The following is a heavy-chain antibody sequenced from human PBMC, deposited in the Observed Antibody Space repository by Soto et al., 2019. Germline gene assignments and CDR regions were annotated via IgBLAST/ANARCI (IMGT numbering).Heavy chain of an antibody. V-gene: IGHV2-5*01. J-gene: IGHJ4*02. CDR1: GFSFSTSGVG. D-gene: IGHD5-18*01. Sequence: QITLKESGPTLVKPTQTLTLTCTFSGFSFSTSGVGVGWIRQPPGKALEWLALIYWNDDKRYSPSLKSRLTITKDTSKNQVVLTMTNMDPVDTATYYCAHTLYSYGLNSNFDYWGQGTLVTVSS. CDR3: AHTLYSYGLNSNFDY. CDR2: IYWNDDK.